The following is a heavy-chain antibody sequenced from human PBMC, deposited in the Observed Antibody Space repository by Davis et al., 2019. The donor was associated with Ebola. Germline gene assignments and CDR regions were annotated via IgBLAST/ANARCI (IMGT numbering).Heavy chain of an antibody. V-gene: IGHV1-2*06. CDR1: GYSFTGYY. CDR3: AREGLYMRDYIDLVYFDP. Sequence: AASVKVSCKASGYSFTGYYIHWVRQAPEQGPEWMGRINPRTSGTNYAQKFQGRVTMTWDTSISTAYMELSSLTSEDTAVYYCAREGLYMRDYIDLVYFDPWGQGTLVTVSS. D-gene: IGHD4-11*01. CDR2: INPRTSGT. J-gene: IGHJ5*02.